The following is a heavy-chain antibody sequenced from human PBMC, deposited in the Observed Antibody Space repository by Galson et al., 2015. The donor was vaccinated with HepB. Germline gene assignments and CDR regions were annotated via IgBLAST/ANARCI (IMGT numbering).Heavy chain of an antibody. J-gene: IGHJ4*02. CDR1: GYTFTSYY. CDR3: ARSPRGGLITMIANYYFDY. D-gene: IGHD3-22*01. CDR2: INPSGGST. Sequence: SVKVSCKASGYTFTSYYMHWVRQAPGQGLEWMGIINPSGGSTSYAQKFQGRVTMTRDTSTSTVYMELSSLRSEDTAVYYCARSPRGGLITMIANYYFDYWGQGTLVTVSS. V-gene: IGHV1-46*01.